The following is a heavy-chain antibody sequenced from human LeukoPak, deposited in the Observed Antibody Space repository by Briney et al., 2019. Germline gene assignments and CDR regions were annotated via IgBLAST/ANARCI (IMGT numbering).Heavy chain of an antibody. CDR1: GFTFSSFT. CDR2: ISGSGSGT. J-gene: IGHJ4*02. V-gene: IGHV3-23*01. D-gene: IGHD3-10*01. Sequence: GGSLRLSCAASGFTFSSFTMSWVRQAPGKGLEWVSAISGSGSGTYYADSVKGRFTISRDNSKNTLYLQMNSLRAEDTAVYYCAKGGAKLRGVITSPNFDYWGQGTLVTVSS. CDR3: AKGGAKLRGVITSPNFDY.